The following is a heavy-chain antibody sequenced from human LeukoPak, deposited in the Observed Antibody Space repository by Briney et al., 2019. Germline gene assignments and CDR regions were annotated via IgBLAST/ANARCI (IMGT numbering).Heavy chain of an antibody. CDR3: AKVLANSGSYY. CDR1: GFTFSSYA. V-gene: IGHV3-23*01. CDR2: ISGSGGST. J-gene: IGHJ4*02. D-gene: IGHD1-26*01. Sequence: GGSLRLSCASSGFTFSSYAMSWVRQAPGKGLEWVSAISGSGGSTYYADSVKGRFTISRDNSKNTLYLQMNSLRAEDTAVYYCAKVLANSGSYYWGQGTLVTVSS.